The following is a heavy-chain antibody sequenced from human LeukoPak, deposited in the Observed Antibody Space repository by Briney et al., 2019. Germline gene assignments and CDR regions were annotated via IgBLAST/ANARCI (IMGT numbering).Heavy chain of an antibody. D-gene: IGHD5-12*01. V-gene: IGHV5-51*01. Sequence: GESLKISCKGYGYSFTSYWIGWVRQMPGKVLEWMGSIFPGDSETRYSPSFQGQVTISADKSISTAYLQWSSLKASDTAMYYCARLSSRRGYGGYDPLDYWGQGTLVTVSS. CDR3: ARLSSRRGYGGYDPLDY. CDR2: IFPGDSET. J-gene: IGHJ4*02. CDR1: GYSFTSYW.